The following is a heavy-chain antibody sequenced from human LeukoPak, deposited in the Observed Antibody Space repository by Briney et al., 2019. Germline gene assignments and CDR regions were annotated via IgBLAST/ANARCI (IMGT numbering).Heavy chain of an antibody. CDR2: IYHSGRT. D-gene: IGHD3-22*01. J-gene: IGHJ4*02. CDR1: GYFISSGYY. CDR3: ARDGPPRKSYYYDSSGYYYFDY. V-gene: IGHV4-38-2*02. Sequence: SETLSLTCTVSGYFISSGYYWGWIRQPPGKGLEWIGSIYHSGRTFYNPSLKSRVTISVDTSKNQFSLKLSFVTAADTAVYYCARDGPPRKSYYYDSSGYYYFDYWGQGTLVTVSS.